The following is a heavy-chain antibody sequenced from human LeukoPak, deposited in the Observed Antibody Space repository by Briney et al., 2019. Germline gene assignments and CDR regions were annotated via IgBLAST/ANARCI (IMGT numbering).Heavy chain of an antibody. V-gene: IGHV3-30-3*01. CDR3: ASRLAAIFDY. D-gene: IGHD3-16*01. CDR1: GFTFSNYA. CDR2: ISYDGNNE. J-gene: IGHJ4*02. Sequence: QPGGSLRLSCAASGFTFSNYAMYWVRQAPGKGLEWVSFISYDGNNERYADSVKGRFTISRDNSKNTVDLQLNSLRPEDTAVYFCASRLAAIFDYWGQGTRVTVSS.